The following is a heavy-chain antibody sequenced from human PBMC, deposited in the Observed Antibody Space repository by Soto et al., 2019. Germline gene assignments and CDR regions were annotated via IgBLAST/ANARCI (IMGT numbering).Heavy chain of an antibody. CDR3: ARGGNIAVVTLSFDS. Sequence: ASVKVSCKTSGYTFNTYYLHWLRQAPGQALEWMGVIHPSGGDTTYAQKFLGRVTVTRDTSTTTVFMELSSLRSDDPAGYYCARGGNIAVVTLSFDSGAQGPLVPSPQ. J-gene: IGHJ4*02. CDR1: GYTFNTYY. V-gene: IGHV1-46*02. CDR2: IHPSGGDT. D-gene: IGHD2-21*02.